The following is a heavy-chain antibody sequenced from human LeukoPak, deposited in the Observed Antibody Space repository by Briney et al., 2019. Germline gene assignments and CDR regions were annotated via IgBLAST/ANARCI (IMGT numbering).Heavy chain of an antibody. J-gene: IGHJ3*02. CDR1: GDSISNSNYY. Sequence: PSDTLSLTCTVSGDSISNSNYYWGWIRQPPGKGLEWIGNIYYSGNTYYNPSLKSRVTMSVYTSKNQFSLKLRSVTAADTAVYYCARVRHFSVFQHAFDIWGQGTMVTVSS. V-gene: IGHV4-39*07. CDR3: ARVRHFSVFQHAFDI. D-gene: IGHD3-3*02. CDR2: IYYSGNT.